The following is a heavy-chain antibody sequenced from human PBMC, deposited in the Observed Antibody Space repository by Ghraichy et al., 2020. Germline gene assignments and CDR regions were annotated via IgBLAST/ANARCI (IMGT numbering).Heavy chain of an antibody. CDR2: ISSSSSYI. CDR3: ARDRQYYYDSSGYPNWFDP. J-gene: IGHJ5*02. D-gene: IGHD3-22*01. V-gene: IGHV3-21*01. CDR1: GFTFSSYS. Sequence: GGSLRLSCAASGFTFSSYSMNWVRQAPGKGLEWVSSISSSSSYIYYADSVKGRFTISRDNAKNSLYLQMNSLRAEDTAVYYCARDRQYYYDSSGYPNWFDPWGQGTLVTVSS.